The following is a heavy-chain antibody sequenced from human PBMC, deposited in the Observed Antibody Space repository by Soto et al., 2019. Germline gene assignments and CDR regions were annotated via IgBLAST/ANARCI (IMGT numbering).Heavy chain of an antibody. J-gene: IGHJ3*02. V-gene: IGHV1-69*01. Sequence: QVQLVQSGAEVKKPGSSVKVSCKASGGTFSSYAISWVRQAPGQGLEWMGGIIPIFGTANYAQKFQGRVTSTADEVTSTADMELSSLRSEDTAVYYCASLRISADGHAAFDIWGQGTLVTVSS. D-gene: IGHD6-13*01. CDR2: IIPIFGTA. CDR1: GGTFSSYA. CDR3: ASLRISADGHAAFDI.